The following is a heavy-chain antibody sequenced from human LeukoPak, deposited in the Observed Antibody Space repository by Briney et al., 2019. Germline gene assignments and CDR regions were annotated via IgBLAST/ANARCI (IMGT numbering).Heavy chain of an antibody. V-gene: IGHV4-34*01. D-gene: IGHD6-13*01. Sequence: PSETLSLTCTVSGGSISSYYWSWIRQPPGKGLEWIGEINHSGSTNYNPSPKSRVTISVDTSKNQFSLKLSSVTAADTAVYYCARVSSSSWGGYFDYWGQGTLVTVSS. J-gene: IGHJ4*02. CDR3: ARVSSSSWGGYFDY. CDR2: INHSGST. CDR1: GGSISSYY.